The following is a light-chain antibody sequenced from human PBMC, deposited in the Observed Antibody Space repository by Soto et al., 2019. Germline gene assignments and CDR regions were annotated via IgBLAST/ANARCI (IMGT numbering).Light chain of an antibody. V-gene: IGKV1-8*01. CDR1: QGISSY. CDR2: AAS. CDR3: QQYYSYPP. J-gene: IGKJ5*01. Sequence: AIRMTQSPSSFSASTGDRVTITCRASQGISSYLAWYQQKPGKAPKLLIYAASTLQSGVPSRFSGSGSGTDFTLTIGCLQSEDFATYYCQQYYSYPPFGQGTRLAIK.